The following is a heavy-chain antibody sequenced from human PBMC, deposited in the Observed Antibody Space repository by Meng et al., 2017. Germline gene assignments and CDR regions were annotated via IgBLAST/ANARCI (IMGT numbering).Heavy chain of an antibody. CDR2: IYSGGST. J-gene: IGHJ3*02. V-gene: IGHV3-53*01. Sequence: GGSLRLSCAASGFTISSNYMSWVRQAPGKGLEWVSVIYSGGSTYYADSVKGRFTISRDNSKNTLYLQMNSLRAEDTAVYYCARVTVTRRDAFDIWGHGTMVTVSS. D-gene: IGHD4-11*01. CDR1: GFTISSNY. CDR3: ARVTVTRRDAFDI.